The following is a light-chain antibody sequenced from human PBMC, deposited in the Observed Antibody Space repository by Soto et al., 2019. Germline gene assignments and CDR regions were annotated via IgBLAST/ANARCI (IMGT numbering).Light chain of an antibody. CDR2: GAS. V-gene: IGKV3-15*01. CDR1: QSVSSN. CDR3: QQYNNWPLT. Sequence: EIVMTQSPAALSVSPGEGATLSCRASQSVSSNLAWYQQKPGQAPRLLVYGASTRATGIPARFSGSGSGTDFTLAISSLQSEDFAVYYCQQYNNWPLTFGGGTKVDIK. J-gene: IGKJ4*01.